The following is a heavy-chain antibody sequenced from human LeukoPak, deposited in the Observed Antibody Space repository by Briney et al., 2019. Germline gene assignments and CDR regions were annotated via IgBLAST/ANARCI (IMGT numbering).Heavy chain of an antibody. V-gene: IGHV3-48*03. CDR2: ISSSDSTI. D-gene: IGHD5-18*01. CDR1: GFTFSSYE. CDR3: ARDNGYSYGHFDY. Sequence: GGSLRLSCAASGFTFSSYEMNWVRQAPGKGLEWVTYISSSDSTIYYADSVKSRFTISRDNAKNSLYLQMNSLRAEHTAVYYCARDNGYSYGHFDYWGQGTLVTVSS. J-gene: IGHJ4*02.